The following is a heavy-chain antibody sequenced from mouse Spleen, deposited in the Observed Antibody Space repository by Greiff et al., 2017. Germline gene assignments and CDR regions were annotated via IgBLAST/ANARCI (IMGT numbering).Heavy chain of an antibody. J-gene: IGHJ4*01. CDR1: GYTFTSYW. CDR3: AFYYYGSSYVGAMDY. V-gene: IGHV1-61*01. CDR2: IYPSDSET. D-gene: IGHD1-1*01. Sequence: QVQLQQPGAELVRPGSSVKLSCKASGYTFTSYWMDWVKQRPGQGLEWIGNIYPSDSETHYNQKFKDKATLTVDKSSSTAYMQLSSLTSEDSAVYYCAFYYYGSSYVGAMDYWGQGTSVTVSS.